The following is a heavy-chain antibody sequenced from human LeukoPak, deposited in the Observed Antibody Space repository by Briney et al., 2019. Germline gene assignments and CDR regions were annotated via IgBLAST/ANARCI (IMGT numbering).Heavy chain of an antibody. J-gene: IGHJ4*02. CDR1: GFTFSNYW. Sequence: GGSLRLSCAASGFTFSNYWMSWVRQAPGKGLEWVANIKQDGSEKYYVDSVKGRITISRDNAKNSLYLQMNSLRAEDTAVYYCASGVHYFDYWGQGTLVTVSS. CDR2: IKQDGSEK. D-gene: IGHD3-10*01. CDR3: ASGVHYFDY. V-gene: IGHV3-7*01.